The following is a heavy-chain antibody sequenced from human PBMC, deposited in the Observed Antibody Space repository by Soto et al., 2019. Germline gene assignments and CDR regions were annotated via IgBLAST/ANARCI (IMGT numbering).Heavy chain of an antibody. CDR1: GFTFSSYG. J-gene: IGHJ4*02. D-gene: IGHD6-13*01. Sequence: EVQLLESGGGLVQPGGSLRLSCAASGFTFSSYGITWVRQAPGKGLEWVSDIGGNGLDSVKGRFTISRDYSKSTLYLQMNSLRVEDTAVYFCAKDVLPDVIEAAGYWGQGTLVTVSS. V-gene: IGHV3-23*01. CDR2: IGGNGL. CDR3: AKDVLPDVIEAAGY.